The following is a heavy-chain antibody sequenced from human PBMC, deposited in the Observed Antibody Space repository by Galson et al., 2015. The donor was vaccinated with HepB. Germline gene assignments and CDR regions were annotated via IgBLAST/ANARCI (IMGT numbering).Heavy chain of an antibody. CDR3: ARGRSGNYGHFDY. D-gene: IGHD4-17*01. Sequence: SLRLSCAAPGFTFSADWMHWVRQAPGKGLVWVSRISIDGSSTYYADSVKGRFTISRDNAKNTLYLQMKSLTAEDTAVYYCARGRSGNYGHFDYWGQGTLVTVSS. CDR1: GFTFSADW. J-gene: IGHJ4*02. CDR2: ISIDGSST. V-gene: IGHV3-74*01.